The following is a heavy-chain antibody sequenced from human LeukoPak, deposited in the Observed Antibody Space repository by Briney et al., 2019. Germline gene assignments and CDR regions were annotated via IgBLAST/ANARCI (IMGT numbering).Heavy chain of an antibody. Sequence: GGSLRLSCAVSGFTFSFYAMNWVRQAPGKGLEWVSGISGSGGSTYYADSVKGRFTISRDNSKNTLYLQMNSLRAEDTAVYYCAKGVAAAGTRGGFDYWGQGTLVTVYS. V-gene: IGHV3-23*01. CDR3: AKGVAAAGTRGGFDY. CDR2: ISGSGGST. CDR1: GFTFSFYA. J-gene: IGHJ4*02. D-gene: IGHD6-13*01.